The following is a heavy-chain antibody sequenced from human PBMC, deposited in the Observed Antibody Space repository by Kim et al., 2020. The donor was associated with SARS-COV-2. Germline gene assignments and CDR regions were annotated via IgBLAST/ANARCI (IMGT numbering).Heavy chain of an antibody. Sequence: PSLKSRVIISVDQSKNQFSLKLSSVTAADTAMYYCARVAFSQGRRRECDYWGQGILVTVSS. CDR3: ARVAFSQGRRRECDY. J-gene: IGHJ4*02. V-gene: IGHV4-34*01.